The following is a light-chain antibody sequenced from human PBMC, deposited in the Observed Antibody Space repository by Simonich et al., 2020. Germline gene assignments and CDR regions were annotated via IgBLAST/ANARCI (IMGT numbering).Light chain of an antibody. Sequence: SYELTQPPSVSVSPGQTASITCSGDKLGDKYACWYQHKPGQPPVLVIYQDSKRPSGVPERFAGSNSGNTATLTISGTQAMDEADYYCQAWDSSTAVFGGGTKLTVL. CDR2: QDS. J-gene: IGLJ3*02. V-gene: IGLV3-1*01. CDR3: QAWDSSTAV. CDR1: KLGDKY.